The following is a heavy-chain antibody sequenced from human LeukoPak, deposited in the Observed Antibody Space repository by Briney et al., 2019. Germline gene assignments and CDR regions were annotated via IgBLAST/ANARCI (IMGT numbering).Heavy chain of an antibody. CDR3: ARFTKYDGGGSYLDI. CDR2: IYSSGST. CDR1: GASISSGGYY. D-gene: IGHD3-22*01. V-gene: IGHV4-61*08. Sequence: SETLSLTCTVSGASISSGGYYWSWIRQPPGKGLEWIGHIYSSGSTTDNPSLKSRVTISVDTSKNQFSLRMSSVTAADTAVYYCARFTKYDGGGSYLDIWGQGTMVTVSS. J-gene: IGHJ3*02.